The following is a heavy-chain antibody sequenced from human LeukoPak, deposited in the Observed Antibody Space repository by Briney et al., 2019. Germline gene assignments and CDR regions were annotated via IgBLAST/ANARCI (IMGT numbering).Heavy chain of an antibody. CDR1: GFTFSSYS. D-gene: IGHD3-22*01. V-gene: IGHV3-21*01. CDR3: ARRSGFYNYFDF. J-gene: IGHJ4*02. CDR2: ISSSSSSYI. Sequence: GGSLRLSCAASGFTFSSYSMNWVRQAPGKGLEWVSSISSSSSSYIYYVDSVKGRFTISRDNAKNSLHLQMNSLRAEDTAVYYCARRSGFYNYFDFWGQGTLVTVPS.